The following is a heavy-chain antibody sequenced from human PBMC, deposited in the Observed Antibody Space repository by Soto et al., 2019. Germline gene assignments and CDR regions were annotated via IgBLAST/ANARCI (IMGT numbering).Heavy chain of an antibody. D-gene: IGHD1-1*01. V-gene: IGHV4-39*01. CDR1: GGSISSSSYY. Sequence: SETLSLTCTVSGGSISSSSYYWGWIRQPPGKGLEWIGSIYYSGSTYYNPSLKSRVTISVDTSKNQFSLKLSSVTAADTAVYYCAAEGTYTSRFFDIWGQGTMVTVSS. J-gene: IGHJ3*02. CDR3: AAEGTYTSRFFDI. CDR2: IYYSGST.